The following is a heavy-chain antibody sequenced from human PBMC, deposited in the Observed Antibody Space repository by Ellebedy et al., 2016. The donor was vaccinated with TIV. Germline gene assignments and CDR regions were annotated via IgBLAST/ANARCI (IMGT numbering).Heavy chain of an antibody. CDR1: GGSFSGYY. Sequence: SETLSLXXAVYGGSFSGYYWSWIRQPPGKGLEWIGEINHSGSTNYNPSLKSRVTISVDTSKNQFSLKLSSVTAADTAVYYCARRGDIVVVPAASTEYYFDYWGQGTLVTVSS. CDR3: ARRGDIVVVPAASTEYYFDY. D-gene: IGHD2-2*01. J-gene: IGHJ4*02. V-gene: IGHV4-34*01. CDR2: INHSGST.